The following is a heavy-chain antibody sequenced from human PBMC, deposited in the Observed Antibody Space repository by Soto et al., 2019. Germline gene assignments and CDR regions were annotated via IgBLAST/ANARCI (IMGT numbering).Heavy chain of an antibody. CDR3: ARATPYYYDSSGPNTVNYYGMDV. Sequence: ASVKVSCKASGYTFTGYYMHWVRQAPGQGLEWMGWINPNSGGTNYAQKFQGWVTMTRDTSISTAYMELSRLRSDDTAVYYCARATPYYYDSSGPNTVNYYGMDVWGQGTTVTVSS. CDR1: GYTFTGYY. CDR2: INPNSGGT. J-gene: IGHJ6*02. D-gene: IGHD3-22*01. V-gene: IGHV1-2*04.